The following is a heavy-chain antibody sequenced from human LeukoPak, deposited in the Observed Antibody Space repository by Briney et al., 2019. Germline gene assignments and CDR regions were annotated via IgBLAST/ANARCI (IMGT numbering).Heavy chain of an antibody. CDR1: GFTFSDSG. Sequence: GGSLRLSCVASGFTFSDSGMSWVRQAPGKGLEWVSSISSSSRYTNYADSVRGRFTISRDNAKNSLYLQMNSLRAEDTAVYYWARGQPATTSDYGSGSYDYWGQGTRVTVSS. CDR2: ISSSSRYT. J-gene: IGHJ4*02. CDR3: ARGQPATTSDYGSGSYDY. V-gene: IGHV3-21*01. D-gene: IGHD3-10*01.